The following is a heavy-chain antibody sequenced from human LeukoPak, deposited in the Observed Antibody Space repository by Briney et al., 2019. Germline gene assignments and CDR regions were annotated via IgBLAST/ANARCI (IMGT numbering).Heavy chain of an antibody. CDR1: GLTVSSNY. D-gene: IGHD1-1*01. V-gene: IGHV3-7*01. CDR2: IKQDASEK. Sequence: GGSLRLSCAASGLTVSSNYMSWVRQAPGKGLEWVAIIKQDASEKYYLDSVKGRFTISRDNAKNSLYLQMNSLRAEDTALYYCATSNWNDDRYFDYWGQGTLVTVSS. CDR3: ATSNWNDDRYFDY. J-gene: IGHJ4*02.